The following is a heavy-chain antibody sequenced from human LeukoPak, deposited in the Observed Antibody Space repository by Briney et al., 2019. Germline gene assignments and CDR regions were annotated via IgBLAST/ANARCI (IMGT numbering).Heavy chain of an antibody. D-gene: IGHD6-13*01. V-gene: IGHV3-9*01. CDR2: ISWNSGSI. CDR3: AKEGHSSSMGY. Sequence: GRSLRLSCAASGFTFDDYAMHWLRQAPGKGLEWVSGISWNSGSIGYADSVKGRFTISRDNAKNSLYLQMNSLRAEDTALYYCAKEGHSSSMGYWGQGTLVTVSS. CDR1: GFTFDDYA. J-gene: IGHJ4*02.